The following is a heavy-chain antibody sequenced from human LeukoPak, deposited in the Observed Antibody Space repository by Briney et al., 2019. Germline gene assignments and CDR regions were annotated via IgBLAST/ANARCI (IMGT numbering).Heavy chain of an antibody. CDR2: ISYDGSNK. CDR1: GFTFSSYA. V-gene: IGHV3-30-3*01. Sequence: GRSLRLSCAASGFTFSSYAMHWDRQAPGKGLEWVAVISYDGSNKYYADSVKGRFTISRDNSKNTLYLQMNSLRAEDTAVYYCARNILPTMIVVVTLDYWGQAPLATVSS. J-gene: IGHJ4*02. D-gene: IGHD3-22*01. CDR3: ARNILPTMIVVVTLDY.